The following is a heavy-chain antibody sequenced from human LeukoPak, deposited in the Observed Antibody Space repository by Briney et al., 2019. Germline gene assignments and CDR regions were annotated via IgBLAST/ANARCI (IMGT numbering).Heavy chain of an antibody. CDR2: ISAYNGDT. CDR3: ARTSHCVDIAATIPYGIYYFDY. J-gene: IGHJ4*02. V-gene: IGHV1-18*01. Sequence: PGASVKVSCKASGYTFTSYGINWVRQAPGQGLEWMGWISAYNGDTNYAQKLQGRVTMTTDTSTSTAYMELRSLRSDDTAVYYCARTSHCVDIAATIPYGIYYFDYWGQGTLVTVSS. D-gene: IGHD5-12*01. CDR1: GYTFTSYG.